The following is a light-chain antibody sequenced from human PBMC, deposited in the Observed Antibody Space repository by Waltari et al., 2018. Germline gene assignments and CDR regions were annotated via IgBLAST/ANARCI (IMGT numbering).Light chain of an antibody. CDR1: RSNIGSNY. Sequence: QSVLTQPPSASGTPGQRVTISCSGSRSNIGSNYVYWYQQLPGTAPKLLIYRNNQRPSGDPDRFSGSKSCTSASLAISGLRSEDEADYCCAAWDDSLSGRVFGGGTKVTVL. J-gene: IGLJ3*02. V-gene: IGLV1-47*01. CDR2: RNN. CDR3: AAWDDSLSGRV.